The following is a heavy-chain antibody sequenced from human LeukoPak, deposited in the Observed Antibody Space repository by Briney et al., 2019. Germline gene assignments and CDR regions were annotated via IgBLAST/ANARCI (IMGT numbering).Heavy chain of an antibody. J-gene: IGHJ6*02. Sequence: GGSLRLSCAASGFTFSSYAMHWVRQAPGKGLEWVAVISYDGSNKYYADSVKGRFTISRDNSKNTLYLQMNSLRAEDTAVYYCARALGYCSSTSCLYLGCYYYYGMDVWGQGTTVTVSS. V-gene: IGHV3-30*04. CDR3: ARALGYCSSTSCLYLGCYYYYGMDV. CDR2: ISYDGSNK. D-gene: IGHD2-2*01. CDR1: GFTFSSYA.